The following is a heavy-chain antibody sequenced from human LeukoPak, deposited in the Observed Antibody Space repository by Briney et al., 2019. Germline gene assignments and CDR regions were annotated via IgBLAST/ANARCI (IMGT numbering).Heavy chain of an antibody. CDR1: GFTFSSYT. V-gene: IGHV3-48*01. CDR3: ARGGTGLAY. D-gene: IGHD3/OR15-3a*01. CDR2: ISTTGSTI. J-gene: IGHJ4*02. Sequence: GGSLRLSCAASGFTFSSYTMNWVRQAPGKGLEWVSFISTTGSTIHYGDSVRGRFTISRDNAKNTLYLQMNSLRVEDTALYYCARGGTGLAYWGQGTLVTVSS.